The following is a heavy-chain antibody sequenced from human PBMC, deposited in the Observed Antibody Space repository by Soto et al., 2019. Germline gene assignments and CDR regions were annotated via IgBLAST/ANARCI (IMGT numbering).Heavy chain of an antibody. CDR3: AIDFLKYSGSRRHLLYI. J-gene: IGHJ3*02. V-gene: IGHV1-69*13. Sequence: GSSVMVSSKDSGGTFTNYALRWVRQSPGRGLEWMVGIIPIFRTPNYAQKFQGRVTPTADESTSTAYMELSSLRSEDTAVYYCAIDFLKYSGSRRHLLYIPARGTSDTVSS. CDR1: GGTFTNYA. D-gene: IGHD6-13*01. CDR2: IIPIFRTP.